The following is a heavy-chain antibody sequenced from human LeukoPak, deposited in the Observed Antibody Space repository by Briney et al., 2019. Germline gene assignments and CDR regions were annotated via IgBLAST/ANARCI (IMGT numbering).Heavy chain of an antibody. CDR2: IKQDGSEK. J-gene: IGHJ4*02. V-gene: IGHV3-7*03. Sequence: GGSLRLSCAASGFTFSSYWMSWVRQAPGKGLEWVANIKQDGSEKYYVDSVKGRLTISRDNAKNSLYLQMNSLRAEDTAVYYCARGDYDYVWGSYRYTGFDYWGQGTLVTVSS. CDR1: GFTFSSYW. D-gene: IGHD3-16*02. CDR3: ARGDYDYVWGSYRYTGFDY.